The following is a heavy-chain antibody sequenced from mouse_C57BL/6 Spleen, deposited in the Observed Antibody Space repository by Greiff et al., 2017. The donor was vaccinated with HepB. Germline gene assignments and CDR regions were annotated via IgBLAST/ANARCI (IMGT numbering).Heavy chain of an antibody. V-gene: IGHV1-50*01. CDR2: IDPSDSYT. Sequence: QVQLQQPGAELVKPGASVKLSCKASGYTFTSYWMQWVKQRPGQGLEWIGEIDPSDSYTNDNQKFKGKATLTVDTSSSTAYMQLSSLTSEDSAVYYCARSGTGTKAMDYWGQGTSVTVSS. D-gene: IGHD4-1*01. CDR3: ARSGTGTKAMDY. J-gene: IGHJ4*01. CDR1: GYTFTSYW.